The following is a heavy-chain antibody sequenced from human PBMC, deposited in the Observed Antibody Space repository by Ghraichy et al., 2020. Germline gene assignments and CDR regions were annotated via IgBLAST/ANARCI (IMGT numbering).Heavy chain of an antibody. J-gene: IGHJ4*02. CDR2: TRNKANSYTT. Sequence: GSLRLSCAASGFTFSDHYMDWVRQAPGKGLEWVGRTRNKANSYTTEYAASVKGRFTISRDDSKNSLYLQMNSLKTEDTAVYYCARDSDSGRAFDYWGQGTLVTVSS. D-gene: IGHD1-26*01. V-gene: IGHV3-72*01. CDR3: ARDSDSGRAFDY. CDR1: GFTFSDHY.